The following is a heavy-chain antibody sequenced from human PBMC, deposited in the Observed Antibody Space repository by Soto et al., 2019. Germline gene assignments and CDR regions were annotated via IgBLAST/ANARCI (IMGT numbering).Heavy chain of an antibody. CDR2: IWYDGSNK. CDR3: ARVKWLRFRHYYYGMDV. D-gene: IGHD5-12*01. Sequence: SLRLSCAASGFTFSSYGMHWVRQAPGKGLEWVAVIWYDGSNKYYADSVKGRFTISRDNSKNTLYLQMNSLRAEDTAVYYCARVKWLRFRHYYYGMDVWGQGTTVTVSS. V-gene: IGHV3-33*01. CDR1: GFTFSSYG. J-gene: IGHJ6*02.